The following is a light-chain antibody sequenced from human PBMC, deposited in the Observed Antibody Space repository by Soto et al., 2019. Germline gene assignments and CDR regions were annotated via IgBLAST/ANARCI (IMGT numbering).Light chain of an antibody. V-gene: IGKV3-20*01. Sequence: EIVLTQSPGTLSLSPGERATLSCRASQSVSRNYLAWYQQKPAQAPRLLIYVASIRATGIPDRFSGSGSGTDFTLTISRLEPEDFAVYYCQQYGSSPITFGQGTRLEIK. J-gene: IGKJ5*01. CDR1: QSVSRNY. CDR3: QQYGSSPIT. CDR2: VAS.